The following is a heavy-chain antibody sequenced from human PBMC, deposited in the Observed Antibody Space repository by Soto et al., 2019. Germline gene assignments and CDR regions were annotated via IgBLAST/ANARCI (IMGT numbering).Heavy chain of an antibody. Sequence: QITLKESGPTLVKPTQTLTLPCTSSGFSLSTSGVGVGWIRQPPGKALEWLALIYGDDDKRYSTSLKSRLTITKDTSKTQVVLTMTNMDPVDTATYYCAHRCVDIVATIPYYFDYWGQGTLVTVSS. J-gene: IGHJ4*02. CDR3: AHRCVDIVATIPYYFDY. CDR2: IYGDDDK. CDR1: GFSLSTSGVG. V-gene: IGHV2-5*02. D-gene: IGHD5-12*01.